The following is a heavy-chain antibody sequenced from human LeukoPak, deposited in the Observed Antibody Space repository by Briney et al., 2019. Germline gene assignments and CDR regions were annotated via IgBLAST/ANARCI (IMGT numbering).Heavy chain of an antibody. CDR1: GFTFSSYS. CDR3: AKVLGYYDSSGYYQEGGFDY. J-gene: IGHJ4*02. CDR2: ISSSSSTI. Sequence: PGGSLRLSCAASGFTFSSYSMNWVRQAPGKGLEWVSYISSSSSTIYYADSVRGRFTISRDNAKNSLYLQMNSLRTEDTALYYCAKVLGYYDSSGYYQEGGFDYWGQGTLVTVSS. D-gene: IGHD3-22*01. V-gene: IGHV3-48*01.